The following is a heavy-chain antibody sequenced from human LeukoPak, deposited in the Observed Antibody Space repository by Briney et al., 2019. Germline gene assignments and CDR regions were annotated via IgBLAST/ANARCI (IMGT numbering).Heavy chain of an antibody. D-gene: IGHD1-14*01. Sequence: SETLSLTCTVSGGSISSYYWSWIRQPPGKGLEWIGYIYYSGNTNYNPSLKSRVTISVDTSKNQFSLKLYSVTAADTAVYYCARDNHGMDVWGQGTTVTVSS. CDR1: GGSISSYY. V-gene: IGHV4-59*01. CDR3: ARDNHGMDV. CDR2: IYYSGNT. J-gene: IGHJ6*02.